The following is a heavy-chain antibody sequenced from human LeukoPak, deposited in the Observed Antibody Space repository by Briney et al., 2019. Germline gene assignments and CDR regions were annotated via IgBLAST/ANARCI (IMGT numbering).Heavy chain of an antibody. CDR2: IKEDGSKR. J-gene: IGHJ4*02. CDR1: GFTFSRYW. Sequence: GGSLRLSCAASGFTFSRYWMSWVRQAPGKGLEWVANIKEDGSKRYYVDSVRGRFSTTRDNAKNSLYLQMNSLRAEDTAVYYCARVGYGGNAKDYWGQGTLVAVSS. D-gene: IGHD4-23*01. V-gene: IGHV3-7*04. CDR3: ARVGYGGNAKDY.